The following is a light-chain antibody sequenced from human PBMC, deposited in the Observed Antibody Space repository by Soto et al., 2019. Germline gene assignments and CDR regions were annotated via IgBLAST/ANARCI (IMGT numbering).Light chain of an antibody. CDR3: AAWDDRLTGPL. V-gene: IGLV1-44*01. Sequence: QPVLTQPPSASGTPGQRVTISCSGSNSNIGSNTVNWYQQLPGTAPKLLIYTNNHRPSGVPDRFSGSKSGTSASLAISGLQSEDEADYYCAAWDDRLTGPLFGGGTKVTVL. J-gene: IGLJ2*01. CDR2: TNN. CDR1: NSNIGSNT.